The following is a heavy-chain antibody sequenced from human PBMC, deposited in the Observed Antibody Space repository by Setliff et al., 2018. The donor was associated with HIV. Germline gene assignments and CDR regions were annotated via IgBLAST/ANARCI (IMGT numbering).Heavy chain of an antibody. Sequence: SETLSLTCTVSGGSISSYYWSWIRQPPGKGLEWLGHIYSSGSTISKDTSKNHVVLTMTNMDPVDTATYYCARSPRIQQWPRNHDAFDVWGQGTMVTVS. CDR2: IYSSGST. V-gene: IGHV4-4*09. D-gene: IGHD5-18*01. CDR1: GGSISSYY. J-gene: IGHJ3*01. CDR3: NHDAFDV.